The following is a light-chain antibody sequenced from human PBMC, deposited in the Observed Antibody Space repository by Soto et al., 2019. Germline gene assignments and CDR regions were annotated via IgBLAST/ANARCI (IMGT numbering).Light chain of an antibody. CDR1: QGISNY. Sequence: DIQMTQSPSSLSASVGDRVTITCRASQGISNYLAWYQQKPGQVPKLLIYAASTLQSGVPSRFSGSGSETDFTLTISSLQPEDVANYYCQKYNRAIRTFGQGTKVAIK. J-gene: IGKJ1*01. CDR3: QKYNRAIRT. CDR2: AAS. V-gene: IGKV1-27*01.